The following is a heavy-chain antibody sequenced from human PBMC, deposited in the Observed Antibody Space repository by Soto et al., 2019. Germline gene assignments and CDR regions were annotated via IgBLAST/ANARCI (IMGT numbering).Heavy chain of an antibody. CDR1: GFSFSSYA. J-gene: IGHJ4*02. CDR2: ISGSGGST. CDR3: AKDSGSWPYYFDF. D-gene: IGHD6-13*01. Sequence: GGSLRLSCAASGFSFSSYAMSWVRQAPGKGLEWVSGISGSGGSTYYADSVKGRFTISRDNSKNTLYLEMNSLRAEDTAVYYCAKDSGSWPYYFDFWGQGTLVTVSS. V-gene: IGHV3-23*01.